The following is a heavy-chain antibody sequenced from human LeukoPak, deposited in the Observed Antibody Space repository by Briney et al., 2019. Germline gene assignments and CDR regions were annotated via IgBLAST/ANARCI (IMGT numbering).Heavy chain of an antibody. D-gene: IGHD5-24*01. V-gene: IGHV4-61*02. CDR2: IYTSGST. Sequence: SQTLSLTCTVSGGSIISGSYYWSWIRQPAGKGLEWIGRIYTSGSTNYNPSLKSRVTISVDTSKNQFSLKLSSVTAADTAVYYCARRVRSSRDRLGTYYYGMDVWGQGTTVTVSS. CDR3: ARRVRSSRDRLGTYYYGMDV. CDR1: GGSIISGSYY. J-gene: IGHJ6*02.